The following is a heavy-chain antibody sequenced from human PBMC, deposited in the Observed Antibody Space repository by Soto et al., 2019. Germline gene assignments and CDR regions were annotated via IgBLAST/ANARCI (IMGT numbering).Heavy chain of an antibody. CDR3: GKQMTTTVTTAYMDV. V-gene: IGHV3-23*01. J-gene: IGHJ6*03. CDR2: ISGSGGST. D-gene: IGHD4-4*01. CDR1: GFTFSSYA. Sequence: PGGSLRLSCAASGFTFSSYAMSWARQAPGKGLEWVSAISGSGGSTYYADSVKGRFTISRDNSKNTLYLQMNSLRAEDTAVYYCGKQMTTTVTTAYMDVWGKGTTVTVSS.